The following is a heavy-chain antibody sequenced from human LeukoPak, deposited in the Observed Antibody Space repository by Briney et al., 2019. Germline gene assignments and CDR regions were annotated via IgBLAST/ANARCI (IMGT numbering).Heavy chain of an antibody. CDR1: GYTFTGYC. CDR3: ARQRASAGTPPGY. D-gene: IGHD6-13*01. J-gene: IGHJ4*02. Sequence: ASMKVSCKASGYTFTGYCIHWVRQAPGQGLEWMGWINPKSGGTNYAQKFQGRITMTRDTSISTAYMELSRLRSDDTALYYCARQRASAGTPPGYWGQGTLVTVSS. V-gene: IGHV1-2*02. CDR2: INPKSGGT.